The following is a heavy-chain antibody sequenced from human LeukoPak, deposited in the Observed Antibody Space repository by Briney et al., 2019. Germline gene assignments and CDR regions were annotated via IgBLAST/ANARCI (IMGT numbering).Heavy chain of an antibody. V-gene: IGHV1-18*01. CDR3: ARDLSLGRHDDGEPFDY. CDR2: ISAYNGNT. CDR1: GYTFTNHG. Sequence: ASVKVSCKTSGYTFTNHGISWVRQAPAHGLEWMGWISAYNGNTNYVQKFQGRVTITTDTSTSTAYMELRSLSSDDTAVYYCARDLSLGRHDDGEPFDYWGQGTLVTVSS. D-gene: IGHD4-17*01. J-gene: IGHJ4*02.